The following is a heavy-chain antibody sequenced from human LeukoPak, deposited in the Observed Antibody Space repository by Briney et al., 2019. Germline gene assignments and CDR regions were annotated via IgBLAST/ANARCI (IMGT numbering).Heavy chain of an antibody. D-gene: IGHD2-2*01. CDR1: GGSISSYY. Sequence: SETLSLTCTVSGGSISSYYWSWIRQPPGKGLEWIGYIYYSGSTNYNPSLKSRVTISVDTSKNQFSLELSSVTAADTAVYYCARGDGGYCSSTSCLSFDYWGQGTLVTVSS. V-gene: IGHV4-59*01. CDR2: IYYSGST. J-gene: IGHJ4*02. CDR3: ARGDGGYCSSTSCLSFDY.